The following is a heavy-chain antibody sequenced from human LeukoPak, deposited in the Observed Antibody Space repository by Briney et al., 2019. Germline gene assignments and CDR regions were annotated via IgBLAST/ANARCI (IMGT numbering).Heavy chain of an antibody. V-gene: IGHV4-39*07. CDR3: AGIAVAGSRFYYFDY. Sequence: SETLSLTCAVSGASISGSGYYLGWIRQPPGKGLEWIGEINHSGSTNYNPSLKSRVTISVDTSKNQFSLKLSSVTAADTAVYYCAGIAVAGSRFYYFDYWGQGTLVTVSS. J-gene: IGHJ4*02. D-gene: IGHD6-19*01. CDR1: GASISGSGYY. CDR2: INHSGST.